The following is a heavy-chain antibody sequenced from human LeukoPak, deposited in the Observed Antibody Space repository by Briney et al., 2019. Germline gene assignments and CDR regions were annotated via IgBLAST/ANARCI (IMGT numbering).Heavy chain of an antibody. J-gene: IGHJ4*02. V-gene: IGHV3-30*04. Sequence: PGGSLRLSCAASGFTFSSYAMHWVRQAPGKGLEWVAVISYDGSNKYYADSVKGRFTISRGNSKNTLYLQMNSLRAEDTAVYYCARDLGLLYGSGSFDYWGQGTLVTVSS. CDR1: GFTFSSYA. D-gene: IGHD3-10*01. CDR2: ISYDGSNK. CDR3: ARDLGLLYGSGSFDY.